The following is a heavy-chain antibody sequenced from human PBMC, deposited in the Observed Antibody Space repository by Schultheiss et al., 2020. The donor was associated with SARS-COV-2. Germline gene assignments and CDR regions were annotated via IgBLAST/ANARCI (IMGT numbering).Heavy chain of an antibody. J-gene: IGHJ4*02. D-gene: IGHD3-22*01. CDR1: GGSISSYY. V-gene: IGHV4-59*01. CDR3: ARDGEDNSGYYYFDY. Sequence: SETLSLTCTVSGGSISSYYWSWIRQPPGKGLEWIGYIYYSGSTNYNPSLKSRVTISVDKSKNQFSLKLSSVTAADTAVYYCARDGEDNSGYYYFDYWGQGTLVTVSS. CDR2: IYYSGST.